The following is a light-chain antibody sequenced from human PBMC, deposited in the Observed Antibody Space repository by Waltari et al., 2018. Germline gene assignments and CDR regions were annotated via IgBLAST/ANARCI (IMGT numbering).Light chain of an antibody. CDR3: QQHNSSPYT. Sequence: IQMTQSPSTLSASVGARVTITCRASQSISSWLVWYQRKPGKAPKLLIYRASSLESGVPSRFSGSESGTEFTLTISSLQPDDFATYYCQQHNSSPYTFGQGTKLEIK. V-gene: IGKV1-5*03. CDR2: RAS. CDR1: QSISSW. J-gene: IGKJ2*01.